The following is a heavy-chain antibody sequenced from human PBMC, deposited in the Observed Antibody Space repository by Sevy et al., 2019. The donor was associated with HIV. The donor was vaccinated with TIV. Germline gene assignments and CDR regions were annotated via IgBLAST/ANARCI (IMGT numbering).Heavy chain of an antibody. J-gene: IGHJ6*02. CDR2: IYSGGST. D-gene: IGHD2-8*01. CDR3: ASNGGAAYYYYGMDV. Sequence: GGSLRLSCAASGFTVSSNYMSWVRQAPGKGLEWVSVIYSGGSTYYADSVKGRFTISRDNSKNTLYLQMYSLRAEDTAVYYCASNGGAAYYYYGMDVWGQGTTVTVSS. V-gene: IGHV3-53*01. CDR1: GFTVSSNY.